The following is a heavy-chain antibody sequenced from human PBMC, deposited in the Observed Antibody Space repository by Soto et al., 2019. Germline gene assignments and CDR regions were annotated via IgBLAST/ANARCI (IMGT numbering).Heavy chain of an antibody. D-gene: IGHD3-10*01. CDR1: GGSISSYY. CDR3: ARQGENGMDV. V-gene: IGHV4-59*08. J-gene: IGHJ6*02. CDR2: IYYSGST. Sequence: QVQLQESGPGLVKPSETLSLTCTVSGGSISSYYWSWIRQPPGKGLEWIGYIYYSGSTNYNPSLKSRVTISVDTSKNQFSLKLSSVTAADTAVYYCARQGENGMDVWCQGTTVTVSS.